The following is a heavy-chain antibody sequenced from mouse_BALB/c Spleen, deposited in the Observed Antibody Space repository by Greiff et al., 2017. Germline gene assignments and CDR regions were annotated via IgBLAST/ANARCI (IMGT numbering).Heavy chain of an antibody. CDR1: GYTFTSYT. Sequence: QVQLQQSGAELARPGASVKMSCKASGYTFTSYTMHWVKQRPGQGLEWIGYINPSSGYTNYNQKFKDKATLTADKSSSTAYMQLSSLTSEDSAVYYCARSRGYDYDGYYYAMDYWGQGTSVTVSS. D-gene: IGHD2-4*01. V-gene: IGHV1-4*01. CDR2: INPSSGYT. J-gene: IGHJ4*01. CDR3: ARSRGYDYDGYYYAMDY.